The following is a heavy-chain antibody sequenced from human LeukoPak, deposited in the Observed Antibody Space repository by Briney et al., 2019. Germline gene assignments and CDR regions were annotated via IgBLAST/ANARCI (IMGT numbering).Heavy chain of an antibody. CDR1: GLSINTGYY. CDR2: IHHSGST. Sequence: SSETLSLTCSVSGLSINTGYYWGWIRQSPGKGLELIGYIHHSGSTYYNPSLKSRVTISVDTSKNQFSLKLSSVTAADTAVYYCARGRVLSYGDYFNYWGQGTLVTVSS. D-gene: IGHD4-17*01. V-gene: IGHV4-38-2*02. CDR3: ARGRVLSYGDYFNY. J-gene: IGHJ4*02.